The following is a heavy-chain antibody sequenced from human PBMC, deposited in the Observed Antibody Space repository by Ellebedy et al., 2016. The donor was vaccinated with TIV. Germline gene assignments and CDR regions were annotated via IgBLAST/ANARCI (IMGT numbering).Heavy chain of an antibody. CDR2: ISGSSSYI. J-gene: IGHJ3*02. V-gene: IGHV3-21*01. CDR1: GFTFSSYS. D-gene: IGHD1-26*01. CDR3: ASWDYSGSYSLLDAFDI. Sequence: LSLTCAASGFTFSSYSMNWVRQAPGKGLEWVSSISGSSSYIYYADSVKGRFTISRDNAKNSLYLQMNSLRAEDTAVYYCASWDYSGSYSLLDAFDIWGQGTMVTVSS.